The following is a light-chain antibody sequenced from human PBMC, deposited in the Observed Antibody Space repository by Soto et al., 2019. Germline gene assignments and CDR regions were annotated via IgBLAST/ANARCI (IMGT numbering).Light chain of an antibody. V-gene: IGKV1-39*01. J-gene: IGKJ1*01. CDR1: QSISNY. Sequence: DIQMTQSPSSLSASVGDRVTITCRASQSISNYLNWFQHKPGKAPKLLIYAASSLQSGVPSRFSGSGSGTDFTLTISSLQPEGFATYYCQQSYTIPWTFGQGTKVEIK. CDR3: QQSYTIPWT. CDR2: AAS.